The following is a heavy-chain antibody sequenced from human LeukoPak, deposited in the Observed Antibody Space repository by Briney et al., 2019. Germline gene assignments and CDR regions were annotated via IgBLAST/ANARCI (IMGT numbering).Heavy chain of an antibody. CDR3: ARERYYDSSGYYYEFDAFDI. Sequence: GASVKVSCKASGYTFTGYYMHWVRQAPGHGLEWMGWINPDSGGTNYAQKFQGRVTMTRDTSTSTAYMELRSLRSDDTAVYYCARERYYDSSGYYYEFDAFDIWGQGTMVTVSS. J-gene: IGHJ3*02. CDR1: GYTFTGYY. CDR2: INPDSGGT. V-gene: IGHV1-2*02. D-gene: IGHD3-22*01.